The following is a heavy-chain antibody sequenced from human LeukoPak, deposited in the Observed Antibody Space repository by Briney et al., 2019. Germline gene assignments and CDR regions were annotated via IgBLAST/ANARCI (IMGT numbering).Heavy chain of an antibody. D-gene: IGHD3-22*01. J-gene: IGHJ4*02. Sequence: SETLSLTCTVSGGSISSYYWSWIRQPPGKGLEWIGYIYYSGSTNYNPSLKSRVTISVDTSKNQFSLRLSSVTAADTAVYYCAKYYYDSSGYWNFDYWGQGTLVTVSS. CDR1: GGSISSYY. V-gene: IGHV4-59*01. CDR3: AKYYYDSSGYWNFDY. CDR2: IYYSGST.